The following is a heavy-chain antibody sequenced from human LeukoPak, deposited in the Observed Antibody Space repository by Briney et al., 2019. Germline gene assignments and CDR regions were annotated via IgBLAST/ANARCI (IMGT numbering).Heavy chain of an antibody. CDR3: AKDHWVAAAGTGDY. D-gene: IGHD6-13*01. Sequence: GGSLRLSCAASGFTFSSYAMSWVRQAPGKGLGWVSAISGSGGSTYYANSAKGRFTISRDNSKNTLYLQMNSLRAEDTAVYYCAKDHWVAAAGTGDYWGQGTLVTVSS. J-gene: IGHJ4*02. CDR2: ISGSGGST. CDR1: GFTFSSYA. V-gene: IGHV3-23*01.